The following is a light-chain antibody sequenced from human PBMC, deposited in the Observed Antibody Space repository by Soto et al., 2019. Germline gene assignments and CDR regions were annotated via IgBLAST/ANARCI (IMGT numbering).Light chain of an antibody. Sequence: QSVMTQPPSVSAAPGQRVTMSCSGSSSNIGGNYVSWYQVVPRTAPKLLIYDNHKRHSGVPDRFSGSKSGTSATLGIADLHAGDEAHYYCGTWDINLDTVVFGGGTKLTVL. CDR2: DNH. CDR1: SSNIGGNY. V-gene: IGLV1-51*01. J-gene: IGLJ2*01. CDR3: GTWDINLDTVV.